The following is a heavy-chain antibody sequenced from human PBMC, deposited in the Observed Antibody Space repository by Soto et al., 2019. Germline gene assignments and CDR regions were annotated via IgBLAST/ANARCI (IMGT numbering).Heavy chain of an antibody. J-gene: IGHJ4*02. CDR3: ARDIGSGAVAGFDY. D-gene: IGHD6-13*01. Sequence: GSLRLSCAASDFSFSDYWMAWVRQAPGKGLEWVANLDQGGGEKHYVDSVKDRFTVSRDNSKNTLYLQVNSLKPEDTAVYYCARDIGSGAVAGFDYWGQGTLVTVSS. CDR2: LDQGGGEK. CDR1: DFSFSDYW. V-gene: IGHV3-7*01.